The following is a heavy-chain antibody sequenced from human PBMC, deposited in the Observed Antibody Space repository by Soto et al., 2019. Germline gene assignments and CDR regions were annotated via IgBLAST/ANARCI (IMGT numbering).Heavy chain of an antibody. CDR2: GLRPDYT. Sequence: SETLSLTCTVSGGSINDYYWSWTRQPPGKGLEWIAYGLRPDYTGYNPSLRNRVTISSDTSKNQFSLRLISVTAADTAVYYCVAGPDRAKSAYWGQGTLVTV. CDR3: VAGPDRAKSAY. J-gene: IGHJ4*01. CDR1: GGSINDYY. V-gene: IGHV4-59*01.